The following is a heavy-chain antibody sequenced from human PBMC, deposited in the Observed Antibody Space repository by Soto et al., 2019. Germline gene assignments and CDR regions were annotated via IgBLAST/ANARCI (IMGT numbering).Heavy chain of an antibody. V-gene: IGHV1-69*13. CDR1: GGTFSSYA. J-gene: IGHJ4*02. CDR2: IIPIFGTA. CDR3: ASGFRDEKKLLQFDS. Sequence: SVKVSCKASGGTFSSYAISWVRQAPGQGLEWMGGIIPIFGTANYAQKFQGRVTITSDESTSTAYMELSSLRSEDRAVYFFASGFRDEKKLLQFDSWVQATLLTVSS. D-gene: IGHD2-21*01.